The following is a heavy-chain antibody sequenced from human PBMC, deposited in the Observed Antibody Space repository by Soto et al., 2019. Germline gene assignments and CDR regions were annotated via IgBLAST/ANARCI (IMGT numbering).Heavy chain of an antibody. CDR1: GYTFSSYF. D-gene: IGHD3-22*01. Sequence: ASVKVSCKASGYTFSSYFISWVRQAPGQGLEWMGWISAYNGNTNYAQNHQGRVTMTTDTYTSTAYMELRSLISDDTAVYYCARDLPPVNYGGQGTLVTVSS. CDR2: ISAYNGNT. V-gene: IGHV1-18*01. J-gene: IGHJ4*02. CDR3: ARDLPPVNY.